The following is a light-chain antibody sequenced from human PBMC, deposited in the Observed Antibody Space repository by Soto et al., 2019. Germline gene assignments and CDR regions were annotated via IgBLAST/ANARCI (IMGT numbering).Light chain of an antibody. Sequence: ESVMTQSPLSLSVTPGEPASISCRSSQSLLHSNGYNYLDWYLQKPGQSPQLLIYLASFRAAGVPVRFSGSGSGTDFTLKISRVEAADVGVYYCMQALQTPSFGGGTKVEIK. J-gene: IGKJ4*01. V-gene: IGKV2-28*01. CDR3: MQALQTPS. CDR1: QSLLHSNGYNY. CDR2: LAS.